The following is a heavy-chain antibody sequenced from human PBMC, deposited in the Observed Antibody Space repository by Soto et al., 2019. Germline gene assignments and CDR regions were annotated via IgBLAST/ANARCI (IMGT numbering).Heavy chain of an antibody. CDR1: GYTFTDYY. J-gene: IGHJ4*02. CDR2: INPKTGST. V-gene: IGHV1-2*02. D-gene: IGHD6-6*01. CDR3: ARTHESARHDY. Sequence: QVQLVQSGAEVKMPGASVKVSCKASGYTFTDYYVHWVRQAPGQGLEWVAWINPKTGSTHYAQKFQGRVTMTRDTSINTTYMEVTSLTSDDTAVYYCARTHESARHDYWGQGTLVTVSS.